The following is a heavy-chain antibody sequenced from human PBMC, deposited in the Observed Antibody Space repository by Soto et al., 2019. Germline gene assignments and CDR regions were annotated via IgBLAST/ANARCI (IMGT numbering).Heavy chain of an antibody. J-gene: IGHJ4*02. Sequence: VGSLRLSCGASGFTFSTSNVNWVRQAPGKGLEWVSSISGSSIHIYYADSVKGRFTISRDNAKNSLYLQMNSLRAEDTAVCYCAANDYGGQLDYWGQGALVTVSS. D-gene: IGHD4-17*01. CDR3: AANDYGGQLDY. CDR2: ISGSSIHI. CDR1: GFTFSTSN. V-gene: IGHV3-21*01.